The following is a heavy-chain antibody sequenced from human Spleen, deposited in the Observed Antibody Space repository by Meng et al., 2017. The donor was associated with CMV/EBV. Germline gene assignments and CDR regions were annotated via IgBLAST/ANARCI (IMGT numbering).Heavy chain of an antibody. V-gene: IGHV3-69-1*01. CDR2: ISSSSTI. CDR3: ARDGSSTIRANYYYYGMDV. J-gene: IGHJ6*02. D-gene: IGHD3-10*01. Sequence: GGSLRLSCAVSGFTFSDHYMDWVRQAPGKGLEWVSSISSSSTIYYADSVKGRFTISRDNAKNSLYLQMNSLRAEDTAVYYCARDGSSTIRANYYYYGMDVWGQGTTVTVSS. CDR1: GFTFSDHY.